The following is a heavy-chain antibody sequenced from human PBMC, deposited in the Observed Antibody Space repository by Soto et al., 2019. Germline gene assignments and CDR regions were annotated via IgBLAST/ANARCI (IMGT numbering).Heavy chain of an antibody. J-gene: IGHJ6*02. CDR1: GYTFTSYA. V-gene: IGHV1-46*03. Sequence: ASVKVSCKASGYTFTSYAMHWVRQAPGQGLEWMGIINPSGGSTSYAQKFQGRVTMTRDTSTSTVYMELSSLRSEDTAVYYCARSPYDILTGLYYGMDVWGQGTTVTVSS. D-gene: IGHD3-9*01. CDR2: INPSGGST. CDR3: ARSPYDILTGLYYGMDV.